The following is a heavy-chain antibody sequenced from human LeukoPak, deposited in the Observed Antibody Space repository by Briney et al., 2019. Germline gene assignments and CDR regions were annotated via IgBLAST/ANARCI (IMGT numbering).Heavy chain of an antibody. J-gene: IGHJ4*02. V-gene: IGHV7-4-1*02. Sequence: ASVKVSCKASGYTFTSYAMNWVRQAPGQGLEWMGWINTNTGNPTYAQGFTGRFVFSLDTSVSTACLQISSLKAEDTAVYYCARDPDCGGDCPFDYWGQGTLVTVSS. CDR2: INTNTGNP. CDR1: GYTFTSYA. D-gene: IGHD2-21*02. CDR3: ARDPDCGGDCPFDY.